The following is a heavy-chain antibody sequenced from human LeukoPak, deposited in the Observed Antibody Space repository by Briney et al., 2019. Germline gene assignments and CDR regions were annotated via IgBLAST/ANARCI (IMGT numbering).Heavy chain of an antibody. CDR3: ATWNFDSSGHDY. D-gene: IGHD3-22*01. J-gene: IGHJ4*02. CDR2: FDPEDGET. CDR1: GYTLTELS. Sequence: ASVKVSCKVSGYTLTELSIHWVRQAPGKGLEWMGGFDPEDGETIYAQKFQGRVTMTEDTSTDTAYMELSSLRSEDTAVYYCATWNFDSSGHDYWGQGTLVTVSS. V-gene: IGHV1-24*01.